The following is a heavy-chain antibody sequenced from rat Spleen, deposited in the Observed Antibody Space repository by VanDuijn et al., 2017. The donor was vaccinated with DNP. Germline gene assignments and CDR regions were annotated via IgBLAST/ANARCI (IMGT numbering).Heavy chain of an antibody. CDR2: ISNTGDNT. CDR3: ATGGY. J-gene: IGHJ2*01. CDR1: GITFSDHN. V-gene: IGHV5-25*01. Sequence: EVQLVESGGGLVQPGRSLKLSCAVSGITFSDHNMAWVRQAPKKGLEWVASISNTGDNTYYSDSVKGRFTISRDNAKRILFLEMDSLRSEDTATYYCATGGYWGQGVMVTVSS. D-gene: IGHD1-11*01.